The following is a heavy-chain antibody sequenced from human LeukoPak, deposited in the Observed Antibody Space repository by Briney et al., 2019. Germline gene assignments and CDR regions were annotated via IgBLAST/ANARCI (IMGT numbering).Heavy chain of an antibody. Sequence: GGSLRLSCAAPGFSFSSSAMHWVRQTPGKGLEFVSAISTDGSRTYYANSVKGRFTISRDNSKSTLYLQMGSVRADDMAVYYCARPAVGSNGLDYWGQGILVTVSS. D-gene: IGHD4-23*01. CDR1: GFSFSSSA. CDR3: ARPAVGSNGLDY. J-gene: IGHJ4*02. CDR2: ISTDGSRT. V-gene: IGHV3-64*01.